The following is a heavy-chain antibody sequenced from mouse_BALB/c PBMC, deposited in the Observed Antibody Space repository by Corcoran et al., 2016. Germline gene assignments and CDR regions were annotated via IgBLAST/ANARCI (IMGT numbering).Heavy chain of an antibody. CDR3: ARSFWFAY. J-gene: IGHJ3*01. CDR1: GYSFTDYY. V-gene: IGHV1-26*01. CDR2: INPYNGVT. Sequence: EVQLQQSGPELVKPGASVKISCKASGYSFTDYYMHWVKQSHVKSLEWIGRINPYNGVTSYNQNFKDKANLTVDKSSSTTYMELHSLTSEDSAVYYCARSFWFAYRGQGTLVTVSA.